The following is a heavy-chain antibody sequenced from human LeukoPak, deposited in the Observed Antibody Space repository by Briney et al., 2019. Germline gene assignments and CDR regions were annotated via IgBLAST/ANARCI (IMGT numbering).Heavy chain of an antibody. CDR1: GYTFTVYY. V-gene: IGHV1-2*02. CDR2: INPNSGGT. CDR3: GRMGYSSGYNWFDH. Sequence: GASVKVSCKASGYTFTVYYMHWVRPAPGQGLEWMGWINPNSGGTNYAQKFQGRVTMTRDTSISTAYMELSRLRSDDTAVYYCGRMGYSSGYNWFDHWGQGTLVTVSS. D-gene: IGHD6-19*01. J-gene: IGHJ5*02.